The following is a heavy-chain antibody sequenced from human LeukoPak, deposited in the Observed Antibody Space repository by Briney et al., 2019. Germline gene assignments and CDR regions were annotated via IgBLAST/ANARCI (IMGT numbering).Heavy chain of an antibody. V-gene: IGHV3-11*01. Sequence: GGSLRLSCAASGFTFSDYYMSWIRQAPGKGLEWVSYISSSGSTIYYADSVKGRFTISRDNAKNSLYLQMNSLRAEDTALYYCAKDLNYYGSGSYFYWGQGTLVTVSS. D-gene: IGHD3-10*01. CDR3: AKDLNYYGSGSYFY. J-gene: IGHJ4*02. CDR1: GFTFSDYY. CDR2: ISSSGSTI.